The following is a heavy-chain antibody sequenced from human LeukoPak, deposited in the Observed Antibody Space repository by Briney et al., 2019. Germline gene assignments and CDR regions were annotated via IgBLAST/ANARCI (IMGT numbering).Heavy chain of an antibody. CDR3: ARVRGRSAHDLGGYYYYGMDV. Sequence: ASVKVSCKVSGYTLTELSMHWVRQAPGKGLEWMGWISAYNGNTNYAQKLQGRVTMTTDTSTSTAYMELRSLRSDDTAVYYCARVRGRSAHDLGGYYYYGMDVWGQGTTVTVSS. J-gene: IGHJ6*02. V-gene: IGHV1-18*01. D-gene: IGHD3-16*01. CDR2: ISAYNGNT. CDR1: GYTLTELS.